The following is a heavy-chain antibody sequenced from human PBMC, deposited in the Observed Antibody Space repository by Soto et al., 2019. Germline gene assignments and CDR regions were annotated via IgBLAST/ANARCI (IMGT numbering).Heavy chain of an antibody. Sequence: GGSLRVSCAACGFSFNDYAMTWVRQAPGKGLEWVSSINDDGDSTYYEDSGKGRFTISRDNSKNTVFLEMNSLSDEDTAAYHCAKVVVLRAVNDALDIWGQGTMVTVS. CDR3: AKVVVLRAVNDALDI. D-gene: IGHD6-19*01. J-gene: IGHJ3*02. V-gene: IGHV3-23*01. CDR1: GFSFNDYA. CDR2: INDDGDST.